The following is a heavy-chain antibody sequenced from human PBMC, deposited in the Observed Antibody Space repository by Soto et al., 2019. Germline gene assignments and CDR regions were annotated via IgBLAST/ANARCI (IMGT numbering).Heavy chain of an antibody. J-gene: IGHJ4*02. CDR3: AREVPYYESIDNYFDY. D-gene: IGHD3-16*01. CDR2: TYYRSKWYN. CDR1: GDSVSGNSAA. Sequence: SQTLSLTCAISGDSVSGNSAAWNWIRQSPSRGLEWLGRTYYRSKWYNDYAVSVKSRITVTPATSKNQFSLHLNSVTPEDTAVYSCAREVPYYESIDNYFDYWGQGALVPASS. V-gene: IGHV6-1*01.